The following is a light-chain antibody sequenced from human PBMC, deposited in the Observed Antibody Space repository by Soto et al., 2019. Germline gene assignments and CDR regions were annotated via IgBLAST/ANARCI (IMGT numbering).Light chain of an antibody. Sequence: QSVLTQPASVSGSPGQSITISCTGTSSDVGGYNFVSWYQQHPGKAPKLMIYEVTDRPSGVSNRFSGSKSGSTASLTISGLQAEDEADYYCSSYTSRNTLAFGGGTKVTVL. CDR2: EVT. CDR3: SSYTSRNTLA. J-gene: IGLJ2*01. V-gene: IGLV2-14*01. CDR1: SSDVGGYNF.